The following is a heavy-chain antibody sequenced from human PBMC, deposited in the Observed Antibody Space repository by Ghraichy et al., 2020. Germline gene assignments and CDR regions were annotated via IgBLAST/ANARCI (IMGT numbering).Heavy chain of an antibody. J-gene: IGHJ3*02. V-gene: IGHV4-39*01. CDR2: IYYSGST. Sequence: SETLSLTCTVSGGSISSSSYYWGWIRQPPGKGLEWIGSIYYSGSTYYNPSLKIRVTISVDTSKNQFSLKLSSVTAADTAVYYCAKIAAVAGTSDAFDIWGQGIIVTVSS. D-gene: IGHD6-19*01. CDR1: GGSISSSSYY. CDR3: AKIAAVAGTSDAFDI.